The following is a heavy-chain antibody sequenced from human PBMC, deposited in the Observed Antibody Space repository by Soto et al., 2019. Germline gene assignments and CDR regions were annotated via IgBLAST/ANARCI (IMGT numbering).Heavy chain of an antibody. Sequence: ASVKVSFKASGYTFTSYGISWVRQAPGQGLEWMGWISAYNGNTNYAQKLQGRVTMTTDTSTSTAYMELRSLRSDDTAVYYCARYYSSGWWGDWFDPWGQGTLVTVSS. CDR1: GYTFTSYG. CDR3: ARYYSSGWWGDWFDP. V-gene: IGHV1-18*01. D-gene: IGHD6-19*01. CDR2: ISAYNGNT. J-gene: IGHJ5*02.